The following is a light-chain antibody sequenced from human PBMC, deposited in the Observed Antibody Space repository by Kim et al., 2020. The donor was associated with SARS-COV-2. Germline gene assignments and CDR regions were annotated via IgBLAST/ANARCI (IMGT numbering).Light chain of an antibody. CDR3: QAWDSSRV. V-gene: IGLV3-1*01. CDR1: NLGDRY. CDR2: HDT. Sequence: SVSPGQTASITCSGDNLGDRYVCWYQQKPGQSPVLVIYHDTKRPSGIPERFSGSNSGNTATLTISGTQTMDEADYYCQAWDSSRVFGGGTQLTVL. J-gene: IGLJ3*02.